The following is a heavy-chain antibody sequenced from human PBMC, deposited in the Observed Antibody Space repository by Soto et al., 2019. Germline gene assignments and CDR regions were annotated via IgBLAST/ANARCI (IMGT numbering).Heavy chain of an antibody. Sequence: PGGSLRLSCAASGFTFSRNAMSWVRQAPGKGLEWVSVMSGSGGSTYYADSVTGRFTISRDNSKNTLYLQMNSLRAEDTAVYYCAKGYREYSSSWFDYWCQGTLVTVSS. CDR2: MSGSGGST. V-gene: IGHV3-23*01. CDR1: GFTFSRNA. CDR3: AKGYREYSSSWFDY. D-gene: IGHD6-13*01. J-gene: IGHJ4*02.